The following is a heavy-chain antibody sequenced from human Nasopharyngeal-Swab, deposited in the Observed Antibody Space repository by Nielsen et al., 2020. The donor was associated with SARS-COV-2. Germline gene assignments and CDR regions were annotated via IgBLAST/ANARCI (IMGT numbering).Heavy chain of an antibody. D-gene: IGHD3-16*02. Sequence: GESLKISCAASGFPFSSYCMSWVRQSPGKGLEWVANIKQDGSEKYYVDYVKGRFTISRDNAKNSLYLQMNSLRAEDTAVYYCAREDGTHDYVWGSYRYSSLYWYFDLWGRGTLVTVSS. CDR2: IKQDGSEK. V-gene: IGHV3-7*01. CDR3: AREDGTHDYVWGSYRYSSLYWYFDL. J-gene: IGHJ2*01. CDR1: GFPFSSYC.